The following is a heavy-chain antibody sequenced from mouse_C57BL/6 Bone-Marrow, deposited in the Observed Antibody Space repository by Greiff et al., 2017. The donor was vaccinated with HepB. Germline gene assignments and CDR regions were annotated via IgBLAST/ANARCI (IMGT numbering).Heavy chain of an antibody. V-gene: IGHV1-81*01. D-gene: IGHD1-1*01. CDR3: ARRGIYYYGPYYFDY. CDR1: GYTFPSYG. CDR2: IYPRSGNT. J-gene: IGHJ2*01. Sequence: VQLQQSGAELARPGASVKLSCKASGYTFPSYGISWVKQRTGQGLEWIGEIYPRSGNTYYNEKFKGKATLTADKSSSTAYMELRSLTSEDSAVYFCARRGIYYYGPYYFDYWGQGTTLTVSS.